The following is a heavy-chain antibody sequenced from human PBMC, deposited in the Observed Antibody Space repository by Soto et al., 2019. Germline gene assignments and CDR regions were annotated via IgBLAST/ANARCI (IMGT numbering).Heavy chain of an antibody. D-gene: IGHD3-22*01. Sequence: GGSLRLSCAASGFTFSSYWMHWVRQAPGKGLVWVSRINSDGSSTSYADSVKGRFTISRDNAKNTLYLQMNSLRAEDTAVYYFARAPPDYYGSSGYYYGMDVWGQGTTVAVSS. CDR2: INSDGSST. J-gene: IGHJ6*02. V-gene: IGHV3-74*01. CDR1: GFTFSSYW. CDR3: ARAPPDYYGSSGYYYGMDV.